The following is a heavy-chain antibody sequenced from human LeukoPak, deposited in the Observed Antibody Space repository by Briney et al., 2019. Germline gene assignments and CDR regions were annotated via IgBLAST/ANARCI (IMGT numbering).Heavy chain of an antibody. CDR1: GDSVSSSSSY. V-gene: IGHV4-39*07. D-gene: IGHD1-26*01. CDR3: ARDNMGDFDY. CDR2: IYYSGST. J-gene: IGHJ4*02. Sequence: PSETLSLTCTVSGDSVSSSSSYWGWIRQPPGEGLEWIGSIYYSGSTNYNPSLKSRVTISVDTSKNQFSLKLSSVTAADTAVYYCARDNMGDFDYWGQGTLVTVSS.